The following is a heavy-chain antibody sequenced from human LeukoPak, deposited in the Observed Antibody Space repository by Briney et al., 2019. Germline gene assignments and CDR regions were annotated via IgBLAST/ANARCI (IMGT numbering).Heavy chain of an antibody. Sequence: SETLSLTCTVSGGSISSYYWSWIRQRAGKGLEWIGSIYYSGSTYYNPSLKSRVTIFVDTSKNQFSLKLSSVTAAETAVYYCARLFSSGWYYFDYWGQGTLVTVSS. V-gene: IGHV4-39*01. D-gene: IGHD6-19*01. CDR2: IYYSGST. CDR3: ARLFSSGWYYFDY. J-gene: IGHJ4*02. CDR1: GGSISSYY.